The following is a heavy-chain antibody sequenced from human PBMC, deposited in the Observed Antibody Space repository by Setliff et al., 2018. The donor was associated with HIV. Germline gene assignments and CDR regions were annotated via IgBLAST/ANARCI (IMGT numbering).Heavy chain of an antibody. CDR3: ARRTPLRQWMVPGDSFDV. J-gene: IGHJ3*01. CDR1: GGSVSSDTNY. CDR2: LFYSGIT. D-gene: IGHD3-10*01. V-gene: IGHV4-39*01. Sequence: SETLSLTCTVSGGSVSSDTNYWDWIRQPPGKGLEWLGSLFYSGITYYTPSRKRRLTTAVDTSKNPFSLKLTSVSAADPAVYYCARRTPLRQWMVPGDSFDVWGRGTKVTVSS.